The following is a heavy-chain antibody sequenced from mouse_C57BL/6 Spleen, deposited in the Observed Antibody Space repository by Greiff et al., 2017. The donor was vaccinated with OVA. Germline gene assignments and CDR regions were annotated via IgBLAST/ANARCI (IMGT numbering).Heavy chain of an antibody. D-gene: IGHD2-4*01. CDR3: TGDYGFAY. CDR2: IRNKANNPAT. CDR1: GFTFSDAW. V-gene: IGHV6-6*01. Sequence: EVKLVESGGGLVQPGGSMKLSCAASGFTFSDAWMDWVRQSPEKGLEWVAEIRNKANNPATYYAVSVKGRFTISRDDSKSSVYLQMNRLRAEDTGIYYCTGDYGFAYWGQGTLVTVSA. J-gene: IGHJ3*01.